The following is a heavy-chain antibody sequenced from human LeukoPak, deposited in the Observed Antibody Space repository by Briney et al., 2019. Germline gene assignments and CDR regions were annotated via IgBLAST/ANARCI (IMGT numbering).Heavy chain of an antibody. Sequence: VKVSCKASGYTFTSYAMHWVRQAPGQGLEWMGWITPSGGTNYPQKFQGRVAITRDTSITTAYMDLSRLTSDDTAVYYCARQGGDILTGYLDYWGQGTLVTVSS. CDR1: GYTFTSYA. D-gene: IGHD3-9*01. CDR3: ARQGGDILTGYLDY. J-gene: IGHJ4*02. CDR2: ITPSGGT. V-gene: IGHV1-2*02.